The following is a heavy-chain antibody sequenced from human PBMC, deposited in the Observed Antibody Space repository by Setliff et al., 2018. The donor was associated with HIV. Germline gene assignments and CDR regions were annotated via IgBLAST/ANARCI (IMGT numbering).Heavy chain of an antibody. D-gene: IGHD4-17*01. Sequence: GESLKISCAASGFTFTSYAINWVRQAPGKGLEWVSGISGNGGSTYYADSVKGRFTISRDNSKNTLYLQMNSLRAEDTAVYYCANSGTTAIEYFQHWGQGTLVTVSS. V-gene: IGHV3-23*01. CDR1: GFTFTSYA. CDR3: ANSGTTAIEYFQH. CDR2: ISGNGGST. J-gene: IGHJ1*01.